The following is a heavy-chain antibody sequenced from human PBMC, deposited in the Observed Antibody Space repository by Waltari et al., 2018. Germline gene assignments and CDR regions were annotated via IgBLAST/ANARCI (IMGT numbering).Heavy chain of an antibody. CDR3: ATALVGSGYH. V-gene: IGHV3-15*05. CDR1: GFTFSSAW. J-gene: IGHJ5*02. CDR2: IKCKTDGWTT. Sequence: EVKLVESGGGLVKPGGSLRRPRAAYGFTFSSAWMRLVRMAPGKVLDWVGRIKCKTDGWTTDHAAPVKVIFTISRDDSKNTLYLQMNSLKTEDTSVYYCATALVGSGYHWGQGTLVTVSS. D-gene: IGHD3-22*01.